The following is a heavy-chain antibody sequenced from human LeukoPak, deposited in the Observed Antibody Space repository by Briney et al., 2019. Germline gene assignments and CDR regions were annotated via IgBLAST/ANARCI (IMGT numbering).Heavy chain of an antibody. CDR3: ARFRIYGYRLLDY. CDR1: GFTFSSYE. CDR2: ISSSGSTI. J-gene: IGHJ4*02. D-gene: IGHD5-24*01. V-gene: IGHV3-48*03. Sequence: RGSLRLSCAASGFTFSSYEMNWVRQAPGKGLEWVSYISSSGSTIYYADSVKGRFTISRDNAKNSLYLQMNSLRAEDTAVYYCARFRIYGYRLLDYWGQGTLVTVSS.